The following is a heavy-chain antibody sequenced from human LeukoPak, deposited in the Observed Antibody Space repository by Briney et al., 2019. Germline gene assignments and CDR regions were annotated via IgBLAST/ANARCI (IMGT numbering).Heavy chain of an antibody. J-gene: IGHJ4*02. Sequence: SVKVSCKASGGTFSSYAISWVRQAHGQGLEWMGRIIPVFGTANYAQKFQGRVTIITDESTSTAYMELSSLRSEDTAVYYCARDGLGSSYSSGWYAYWGQGTLVTVSS. CDR1: GGTFSSYA. V-gene: IGHV1-69*05. D-gene: IGHD6-19*01. CDR3: ARDGLGSSYSSGWYAY. CDR2: IIPVFGTA.